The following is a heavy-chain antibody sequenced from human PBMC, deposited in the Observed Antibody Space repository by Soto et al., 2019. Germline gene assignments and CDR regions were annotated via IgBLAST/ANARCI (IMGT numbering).Heavy chain of an antibody. V-gene: IGHV3-21*01. D-gene: IGHD3-10*01. J-gene: IGHJ6*02. Sequence: GGSLRLSCAASGFSFNDYSMSWVRQAPGKGLEWVSSISRSSTYKWYADSVKGRLSISRDNAEKTLSLQMDNLRVEDTAVYYCARVLLWFGEFNDFGMDVWGQGTTVTVSS. CDR3: ARVLLWFGEFNDFGMDV. CDR1: GFSFNDYS. CDR2: ISRSSTYK.